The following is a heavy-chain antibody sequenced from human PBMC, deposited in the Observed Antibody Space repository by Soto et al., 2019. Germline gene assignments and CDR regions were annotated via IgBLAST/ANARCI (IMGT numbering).Heavy chain of an antibody. CDR2: IYTSGST. Sequence: SETLSRTCTVSGGSISSYYWSCIRQPAGKGLEWIGRIYTSGSTNYNPSIKSRVTMSVDTSKKKFSLKLSSVTAADTAVYYCASLNYDFWSGYSHYAEYFQHWGQGTLFTVS. CDR3: ASLNYDFWSGYSHYAEYFQH. J-gene: IGHJ1*01. V-gene: IGHV4-4*07. D-gene: IGHD3-3*01. CDR1: GGSISSYY.